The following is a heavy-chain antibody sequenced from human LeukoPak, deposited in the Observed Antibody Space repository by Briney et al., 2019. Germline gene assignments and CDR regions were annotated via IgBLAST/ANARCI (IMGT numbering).Heavy chain of an antibody. J-gene: IGHJ4*02. V-gene: IGHV4-34*01. CDR1: GGSFSGYY. CDR3: ARDTHQEPFDY. CDR2: INHSGST. Sequence: SETLSLTCAVYGGSFSGYYWSWIRQPPGKGLEWIGEINHSGSTNYNPSLKSRVTISVDTSNNQFSLKLSSVTAADTAVYYWARDTHQEPFDYWGQRTLVTVSS. D-gene: IGHD1-26*01.